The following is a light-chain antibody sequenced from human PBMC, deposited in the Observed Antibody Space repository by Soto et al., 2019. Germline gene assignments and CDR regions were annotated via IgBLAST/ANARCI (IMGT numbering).Light chain of an antibody. V-gene: IGKV3-20*01. CDR2: GAS. Sequence: EIVLTQSPGTLSLSPGERATLSCRASQSVSASYLAWYQQKLGQAPRLLMYGASRRATGIPDRFSGSGSGTDFTLTISRLEPEDLVVYFCQQYGSSPLTFGGGTKVDIK. CDR3: QQYGSSPLT. J-gene: IGKJ4*01. CDR1: QSVSASY.